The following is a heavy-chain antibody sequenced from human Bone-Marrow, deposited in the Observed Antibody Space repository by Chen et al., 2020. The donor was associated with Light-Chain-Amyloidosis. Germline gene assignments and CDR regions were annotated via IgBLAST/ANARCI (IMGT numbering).Heavy chain of an antibody. V-gene: IGHV3-53*02. CDR2: IFNGGDT. CDR3: AGFSGVSTWAFDY. D-gene: IGHD1-26*01. J-gene: IGHJ4*02. Sequence: EVQLVETGGGVIQPGGSLRLSCAVSGFIVSANYMSWVRQAPGKGLEWASVIFNGGDTTYAYSVRGRFVISRDGSTNTLYLQMNTLRPDDTAVYYCAGFSGVSTWAFDYWGQGTLVTVSS. CDR1: GFIVSANY.